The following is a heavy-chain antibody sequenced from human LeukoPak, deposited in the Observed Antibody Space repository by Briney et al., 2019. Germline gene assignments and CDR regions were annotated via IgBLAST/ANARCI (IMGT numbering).Heavy chain of an antibody. D-gene: IGHD3-10*01. CDR3: AKGADGSGSYWLAY. J-gene: IGHJ4*02. CDR2: ISGSGGST. V-gene: IGHV3-23*01. CDR1: GFTFSSYA. Sequence: GGSLRLSCAASGFTFSSYAMSWVCQAPGKGLEWVSAISGSGGSTYYADYVKGRFTISRDNAKNSLYLQMNSLRAEDTALYYCAKGADGSGSYWLAYWGQGTLVTVSS.